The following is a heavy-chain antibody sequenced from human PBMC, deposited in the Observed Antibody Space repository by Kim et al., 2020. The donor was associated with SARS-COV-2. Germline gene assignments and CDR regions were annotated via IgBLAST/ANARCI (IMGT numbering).Heavy chain of an antibody. D-gene: IGHD6-13*01. J-gene: IGHJ4*02. Sequence: YYADSVKGRFTISRDNAKNSLYLQMNSLRAEDTAVYYCARDDSSWEPFDYWGQGTLVTVSS. V-gene: IGHV3-21*01. CDR3: ARDDSSWEPFDY.